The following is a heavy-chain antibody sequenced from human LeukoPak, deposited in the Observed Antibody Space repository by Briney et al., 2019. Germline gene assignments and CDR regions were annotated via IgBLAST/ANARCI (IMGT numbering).Heavy chain of an antibody. CDR1: GGTYNNYA. V-gene: IGHV1-69*01. Sequence: ASVKVSCKASGGTYNNYAITWVRQAPGQGLEWVGGILPVFGTSNYAQRFQGRVTITADESTGTTYMELSSLRSEDTAVYYCVRDHRGFYYGSGNYYYLDVWGKGTTVTVSS. J-gene: IGHJ6*03. D-gene: IGHD3-10*01. CDR3: VRDHRGFYYGSGNYYYLDV. CDR2: ILPVFGTS.